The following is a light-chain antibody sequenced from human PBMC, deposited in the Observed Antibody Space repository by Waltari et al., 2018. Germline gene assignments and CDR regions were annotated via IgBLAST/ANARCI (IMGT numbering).Light chain of an antibody. V-gene: IGLV2-23*01. CDR2: EGS. J-gene: IGLJ1*01. CDR3: CSYAGSRTYV. CDR1: SSDVGSYNF. Sequence: QSALTQPASVSGSPGQSITISCTGTSSDVGSYNFVSWYQHHPGKAPKLMIFEGSRRPSGISNRLSGSKSGNTASLTSSGLQAEDEADYYCCSYAGSRTYVFGAGTKVTVL.